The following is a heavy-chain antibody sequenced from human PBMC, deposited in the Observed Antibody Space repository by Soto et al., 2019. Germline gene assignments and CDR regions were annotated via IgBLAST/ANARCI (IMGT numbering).Heavy chain of an antibody. CDR2: ISAHNGNT. Sequence: QVPLVQSGAEVKKPGASVKVSCQGSGYAFTTYGITWVRQAPGQGLEWMGWISAHNGNTNYAQKLQGRVTVTRDTSTSTAYMELRSLRYDDTAVYYYARGRYGDYWGQGALVTVSS. CDR3: ARGRYGDY. J-gene: IGHJ4*02. V-gene: IGHV1-18*01. CDR1: GYAFTTYG. D-gene: IGHD1-1*01.